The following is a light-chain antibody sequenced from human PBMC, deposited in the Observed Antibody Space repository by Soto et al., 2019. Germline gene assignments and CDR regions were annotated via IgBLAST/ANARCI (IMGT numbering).Light chain of an antibody. J-gene: IGKJ4*01. CDR1: QGIGND. CDR2: AAA. Sequence: AIQMAQSPSSQSASVGDRVTITCRASQGIGNDVGWFQQKPGKAPKLLIYAAATLQSGVPSRFSGSRSGTDFTLTISSLQPEDFATYYCLQDHNYPLTFGGGTKVEIK. V-gene: IGKV1-6*02. CDR3: LQDHNYPLT.